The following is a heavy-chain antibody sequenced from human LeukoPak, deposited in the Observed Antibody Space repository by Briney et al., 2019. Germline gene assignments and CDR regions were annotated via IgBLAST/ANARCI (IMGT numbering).Heavy chain of an antibody. V-gene: IGHV3-7*05. D-gene: IGHD3-16*01. CDR1: GFTFSSYG. Sequence: GRSLRLSCAASGFTFSSYGMYWVRQTPGKGLEWVANINQDGSEKYYVDSVKGRFTISRDNAKNSLYLQMNSLRAEDTAVYYCARDATPDGIIFDYWGLGTLVTVST. CDR3: ARDATPDGIIFDY. J-gene: IGHJ4*02. CDR2: INQDGSEK.